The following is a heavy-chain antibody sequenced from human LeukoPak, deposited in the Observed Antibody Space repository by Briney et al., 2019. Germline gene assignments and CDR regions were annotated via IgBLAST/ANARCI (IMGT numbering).Heavy chain of an antibody. V-gene: IGHV4-38-2*02. D-gene: IGHD3-22*01. Sequence: SETLSLTCTVSGYSISSGYFWGWIRQPPGKGLEWIGSLYRSATYYNPPLKSRATISVDTSKNQFSLNLNSVTAADTAVYYCARVAYYDSTGYYYNFDYWGQGTLVTISS. CDR1: GYSISSGYF. CDR2: LYRSAT. J-gene: IGHJ4*02. CDR3: ARVAYYDSTGYYYNFDY.